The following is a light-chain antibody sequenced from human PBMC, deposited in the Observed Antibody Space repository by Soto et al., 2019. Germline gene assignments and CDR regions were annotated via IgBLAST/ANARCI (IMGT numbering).Light chain of an antibody. V-gene: IGLV3-21*02. Sequence: SYELTQSPSVSVAPGQTARITCGGNSIGNKNVHWYQQKPGQAPVLVVYDDSDRPSGIPERFSGSNSGNTATLIISRVEAGDEADYYCQVWDRSSDHVVFGGGTKVTVL. J-gene: IGLJ2*01. CDR2: DDS. CDR1: SIGNKN. CDR3: QVWDRSSDHVV.